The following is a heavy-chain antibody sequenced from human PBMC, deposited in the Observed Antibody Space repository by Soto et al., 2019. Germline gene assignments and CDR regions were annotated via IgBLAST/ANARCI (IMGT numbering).Heavy chain of an antibody. CDR3: ARRLTPSVTAMGY. Sequence: VQLVESGGGVVQPGRSLRLSCSASGFTFSDYAINWVRQAPGKGLEWVASISGDGINKYIADSVKGRFIISRDNSKNTVLLKMSSLGPEDTAVYYCARRLTPSVTAMGYWGQGTLVTVSS. V-gene: IGHV3-30-3*01. J-gene: IGHJ4*02. CDR1: GFTFSDYA. CDR2: ISGDGINK. D-gene: IGHD2-21*02.